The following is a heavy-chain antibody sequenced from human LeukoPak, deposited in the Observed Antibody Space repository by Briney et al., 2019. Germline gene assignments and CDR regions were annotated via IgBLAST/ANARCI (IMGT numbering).Heavy chain of an antibody. CDR2: ISPSGGST. D-gene: IGHD6-19*01. J-gene: IGHJ4*02. Sequence: GASVKVSCKAFGYTFTSNYMHWVRQAPGQGPEWMGVISPSGGSTSYAQKFQGRVTMTRDMSTSTVYMELSSLRSEDTAVYYCARVWGSSGWYLDFDYWGQGTLVTVSS. CDR3: ARVWGSSGWYLDFDY. CDR1: GYTFTSNY. V-gene: IGHV1-46*01.